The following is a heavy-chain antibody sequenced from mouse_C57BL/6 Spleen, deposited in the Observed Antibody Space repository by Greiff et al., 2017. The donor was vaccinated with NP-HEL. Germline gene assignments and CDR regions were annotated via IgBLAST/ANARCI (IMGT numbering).Heavy chain of an antibody. V-gene: IGHV1-76*01. CDR2: IYPGSGNT. D-gene: IGHD3-2*02. CDR1: GYTFTDYY. J-gene: IGHJ4*01. Sequence: VQLQQSGAELVRPGASVKLSCKASGYTFTDYYINWVKQRPGQGLEWIARIYPGSGNTYYNEKFKGKATLTAEKSSSTAYMQLSSLTSEDSAVYFCVRVETAQAPMDYWGQGTSVTVSS. CDR3: VRVETAQAPMDY.